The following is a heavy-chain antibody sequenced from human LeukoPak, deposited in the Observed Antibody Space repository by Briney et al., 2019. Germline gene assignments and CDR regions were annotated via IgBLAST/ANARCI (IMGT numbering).Heavy chain of an antibody. CDR2: IYYSGST. J-gene: IGHJ5*02. Sequence: SETLSLTCAVYGESFSGYYWGWIRQPPGKGLEWIGSIYYSGSTYYNPSLKSRVTISVDTSKNQFSLKLSSVTAADTAVYYCARHLVAAAPDWFDPWGQGTLVTVSS. V-gene: IGHV4-39*01. CDR1: GESFSGYY. D-gene: IGHD6-13*01. CDR3: ARHLVAAAPDWFDP.